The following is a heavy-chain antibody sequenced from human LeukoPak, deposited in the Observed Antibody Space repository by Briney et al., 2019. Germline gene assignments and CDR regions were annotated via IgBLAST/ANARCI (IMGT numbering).Heavy chain of an antibody. J-gene: IGHJ4*02. Sequence: QPGRSLRLSCAASVFTFSTHGIHWARQAPGKGLEWVAFIPYDGSNKYYADSVKGRFTISRDNSKNMIYLQMNSLRAEDTAVYYCAKGRGDYNDFRLGYWGQGTLVTVSS. V-gene: IGHV3-30*02. CDR3: AKGRGDYNDFRLGY. CDR2: IPYDGSNK. CDR1: VFTFSTHG. D-gene: IGHD4-17*01.